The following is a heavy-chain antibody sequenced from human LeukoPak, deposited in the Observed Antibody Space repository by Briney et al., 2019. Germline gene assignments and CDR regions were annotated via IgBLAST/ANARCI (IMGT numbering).Heavy chain of an antibody. CDR2: TKPDGSAE. D-gene: IGHD2-15*01. V-gene: IGHV3-7*01. CDR1: GFTFRNYW. J-gene: IGHJ4*02. CDR3: ARDGGLHTNFDY. Sequence: GGSLRLSCAASGFTFRNYWMGGVGQAPGKGVEGVANTKPDGSAEYYADSVRGRFTASRDNANNLLYLQMNRLRAEDTAVYYCARDGGLHTNFDYWGQGTLLTVSS.